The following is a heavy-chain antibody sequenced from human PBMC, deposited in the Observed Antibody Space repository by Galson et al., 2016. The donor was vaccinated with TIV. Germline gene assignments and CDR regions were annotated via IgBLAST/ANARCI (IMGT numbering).Heavy chain of an antibody. Sequence: SLRLSCAASGFRFKEYAMHWVRQAPGKGLEWVGLITYDGSYDYYANLVKGRLTISRDNSKNTLNLQMSSLRAEDTAFYYCAKGLWSKVVTHWFDSWGQGTLVSVSS. D-gene: IGHD2-21*02. CDR1: GFRFKEYA. V-gene: IGHV3-30*04. CDR2: ITYDGSYD. J-gene: IGHJ5*01. CDR3: AKGLWSKVVTHWFDS.